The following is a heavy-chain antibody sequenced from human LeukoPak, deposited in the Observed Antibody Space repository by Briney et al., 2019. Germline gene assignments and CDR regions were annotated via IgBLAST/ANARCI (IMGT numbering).Heavy chain of an antibody. Sequence: SETLSLTCTVSGGSISSYYWSWIRQPPGKGLEWIGYIYYSGSTNYNPSLKSRVTISVDTSKNQFSLKLSSVTAADTAVYYCARVVDTAMAYIDYWGQGTLVTVSS. CDR2: IYYSGST. CDR1: GGSISSYY. CDR3: ARVVDTAMAYIDY. V-gene: IGHV4-59*01. D-gene: IGHD5-18*01. J-gene: IGHJ4*02.